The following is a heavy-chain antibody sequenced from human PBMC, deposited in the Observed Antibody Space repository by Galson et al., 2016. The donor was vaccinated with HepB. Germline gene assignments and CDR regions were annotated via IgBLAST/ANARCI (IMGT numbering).Heavy chain of an antibody. CDR1: GFTFSSYA. J-gene: IGHJ4*02. D-gene: IGHD3-10*01. CDR3: ARDRGGGSGSYYNDYYFDY. Sequence: SLRLSCAASGFTFSSYAMHWVRQAPGKGLEWVAVISYDGRNKYYTDSVKGRLTISRDNSKNTLYLQMNSLRAEDTAVYYCARDRGGGSGSYYNDYYFDYWGQGTLVTVSS. CDR2: ISYDGRNK. V-gene: IGHV3-30*04.